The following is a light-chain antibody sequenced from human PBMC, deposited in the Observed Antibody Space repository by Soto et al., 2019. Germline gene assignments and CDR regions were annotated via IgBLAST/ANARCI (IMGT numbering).Light chain of an antibody. V-gene: IGKV3-20*01. J-gene: IGKJ4*01. CDR1: QSVRSSY. CDR3: QQYGNPPLT. Sequence: EIVLTQSPGTLSLSPGERATLSCRASQSVRSSYFAWYQQKPGQAPRLLIFGASTRAPGIPDRFSGSGSGTDFTLTISKLEPEDFALFYCQQYGNPPLTFGGGTKVDI. CDR2: GAS.